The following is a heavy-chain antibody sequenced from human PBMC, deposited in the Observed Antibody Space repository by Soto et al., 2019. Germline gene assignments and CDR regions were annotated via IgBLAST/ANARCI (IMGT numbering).Heavy chain of an antibody. Sequence: GGSLRLSCAASGFTFSSYAMSWVRQAPGKGLEWVSAISGSGGSTYYADSVKGRFTISRDNSKNTLYLQMNSLRAEDTAVYYCAKNPSYGDYERKSFWYFDYWGQGTLVTVSS. J-gene: IGHJ4*02. CDR2: ISGSGGST. CDR3: AKNPSYGDYERKSFWYFDY. V-gene: IGHV3-23*01. D-gene: IGHD4-17*01. CDR1: GFTFSSYA.